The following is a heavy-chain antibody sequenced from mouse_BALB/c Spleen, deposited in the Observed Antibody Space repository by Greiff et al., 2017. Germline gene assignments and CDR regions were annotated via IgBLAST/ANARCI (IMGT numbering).Heavy chain of an antibody. CDR1: GYTFTSYW. CDR2: IYPGDGDT. V-gene: IGHV1-87*01. J-gene: IGHJ3*01. CDR3: ARGGGPFAY. Sequence: VQLQQSGAELARPGASVKLSCKASGYTFTSYWMQWVKQRPGQGLEWIGAIYPGDGDTRYTQKFKGKATLTADKSSSTAYMQLSSLASEDSAVYYCARGGGPFAYWGQGTLVTVSA.